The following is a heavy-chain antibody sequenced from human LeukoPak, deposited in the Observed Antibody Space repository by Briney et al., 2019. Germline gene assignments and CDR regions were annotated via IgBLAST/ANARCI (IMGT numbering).Heavy chain of an antibody. J-gene: IGHJ5*02. V-gene: IGHV1-46*01. CDR2: IDTSDGNT. CDR1: GYTFTTYH. D-gene: IGHD2-15*01. Sequence: ASVKVSCKASGYTFTTYHMHWVRQAPGQGLEWVGMIDTSDGNTNYAQKFLDRVSMTRDTSTSTVYMELSGLRSYDTAVYYCATERSGGTWFDPWGQGTLVTVSS. CDR3: ATERSGGTWFDP.